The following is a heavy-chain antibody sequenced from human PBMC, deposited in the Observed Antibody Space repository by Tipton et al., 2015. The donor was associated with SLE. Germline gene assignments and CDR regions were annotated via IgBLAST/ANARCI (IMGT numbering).Heavy chain of an antibody. D-gene: IGHD3-3*01. J-gene: IGHJ3*02. CDR3: ASEILRFLEWLWGAFDI. CDR1: GFTFSDYG. CDR2: IGGSGGST. V-gene: IGHV3-23*01. Sequence: SLRLSCAGSGFTFSDYGMNWVRQAPGKGLEWVSAIGGSGGSTYYADSVRGRFTVSRDNSKNTLYLQMHSLRVEDTAVYYCASEILRFLEWLWGAFDIWGQGTMVTVPS.